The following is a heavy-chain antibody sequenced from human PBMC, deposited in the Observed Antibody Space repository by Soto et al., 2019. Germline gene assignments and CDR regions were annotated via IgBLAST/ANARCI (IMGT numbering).Heavy chain of an antibody. CDR2: IWYDGSNK. V-gene: IGHV3-33*01. CDR1: GFTFSSYG. CDR3: ARGGPPTSNWFDP. D-gene: IGHD1-26*01. Sequence: PGGSLRLSCAASGFTFSSYGMHWVRQAPGKGLEWVAVIWYDGSNKYYADSVKGRFTISRDNSKNTLYLQMNSLRAEDTAVYYCARGGPPTSNWFDPWGQGTLVTVSS. J-gene: IGHJ5*02.